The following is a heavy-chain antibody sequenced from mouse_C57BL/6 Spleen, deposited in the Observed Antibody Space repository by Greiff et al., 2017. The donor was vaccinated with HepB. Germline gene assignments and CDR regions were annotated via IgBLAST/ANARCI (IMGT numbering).Heavy chain of an antibody. J-gene: IGHJ2*01. CDR2: IDPETGGT. CDR3: TRWNDPYYFDC. Sequence: VQLQQSGAELVRPGASVTLSCKASGYTFTDYEMHWVKQTPVHGLEWIGAIDPETGGTAYNQKFKGQAILTADKSSSTAYMELRSLTSEDSAVYYCTRWNDPYYFDCWGQGTTLTVSS. D-gene: IGHD2-12*01. V-gene: IGHV1-15*01. CDR1: GYTFTDYE.